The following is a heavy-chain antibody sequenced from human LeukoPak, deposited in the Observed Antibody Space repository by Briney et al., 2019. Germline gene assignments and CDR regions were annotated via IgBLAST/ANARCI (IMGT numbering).Heavy chain of an antibody. CDR2: IYWNDDK. CDR1: GFSLSTSGVG. CDR3: AHLPITYYYDSSGYTDAFDI. V-gene: IGHV2-5*01. J-gene: IGHJ3*02. Sequence: SGPTLVKPTQTLTLTCTFSGFSLSTSGVGVGWIRQPPGKALEWLALIYWNDDKRYSPSLKSRLTITKDTSKNQVVLTMTNMDPVDTATYYCAHLPITYYYDSSGYTDAFDIWGQGTMVTVSS. D-gene: IGHD3-22*01.